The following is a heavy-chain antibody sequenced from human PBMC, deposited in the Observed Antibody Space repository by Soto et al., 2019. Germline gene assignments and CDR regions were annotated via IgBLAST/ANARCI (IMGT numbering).Heavy chain of an antibody. V-gene: IGHV1-69*12. Sequence: QVQLVQSGAEVRQPASSVKVSCKTSGGTFSSYAISWVRQAPGQGLEWMGGIVTIVDTSTYAQKFQGRVTITADESTSTVYMELRSLRSDDTAVYYCVRVVAIPGYPDNWGQGTLFTVSS. J-gene: IGHJ4*02. D-gene: IGHD5-12*01. CDR3: VRVVAIPGYPDN. CDR2: IVTIVDTS. CDR1: GGTFSSYA.